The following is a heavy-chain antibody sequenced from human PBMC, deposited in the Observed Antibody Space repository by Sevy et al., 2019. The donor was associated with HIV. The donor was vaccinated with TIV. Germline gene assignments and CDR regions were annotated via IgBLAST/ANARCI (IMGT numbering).Heavy chain of an antibody. J-gene: IGHJ4*02. Sequence: SETLSLTCTVSGGSVSSGSYYWSWIRQPPGKGLEWIGYIYYSGSTNYNPSLKSRVTISVDTSKNQFSLKLSSVTAADTAVYYCARGGVTATLFDHWGQGTLVTVSS. D-gene: IGHD4-17*01. CDR3: ARGGVTATLFDH. CDR1: GGSVSSGSYY. CDR2: IYYSGST. V-gene: IGHV4-61*01.